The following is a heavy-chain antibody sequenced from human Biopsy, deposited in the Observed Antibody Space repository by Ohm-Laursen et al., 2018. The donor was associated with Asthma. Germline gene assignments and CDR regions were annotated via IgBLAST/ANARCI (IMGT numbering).Heavy chain of an antibody. CDR2: IYYSGRT. J-gene: IGHJ2*01. V-gene: IGHV4-39*02. CDR1: GDAMSTSGSY. CDR3: ARAVSSSLYWYFDL. Sequence: GTLSLTCIVSGDAMSTSGSYWGWIRQSPGKGLEWIGSIYYSGRTYYNPSLESRVTISADTSKNHFSLKVPSVTAADTAVYYCARAVSSSLYWYFDLWGRGDLVTVSS. D-gene: IGHD6-13*01.